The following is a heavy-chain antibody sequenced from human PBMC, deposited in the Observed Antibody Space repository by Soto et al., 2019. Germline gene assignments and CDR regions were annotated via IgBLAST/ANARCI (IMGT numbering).Heavy chain of an antibody. J-gene: IGHJ4*02. D-gene: IGHD3-22*01. CDR2: IYHSGST. CDR1: GGSISSSNW. Sequence: SETLSLTCAVSGGSISSSNWWSWVRQPPGKGLEWIGEIYHSGSTNYNPSLKSRVTISVDKSKNQFSLKLSSVTAADTAVYYCASLVYYDSSGYYYDIDYWGQGTLVTVSS. CDR3: ASLVYYDSSGYYYDIDY. V-gene: IGHV4-4*02.